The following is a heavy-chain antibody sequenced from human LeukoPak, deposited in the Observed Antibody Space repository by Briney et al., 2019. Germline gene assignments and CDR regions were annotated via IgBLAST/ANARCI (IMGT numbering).Heavy chain of an antibody. CDR1: GGSISSSSYY. D-gene: IGHD6-6*01. CDR3: ARRWYSSSGWFDP. J-gene: IGHJ5*02. V-gene: IGHV4-39*01. CDR2: IYYSGST. Sequence: MSSETLSLTCTVSGGSISSSSYYWGWIRQPPGKGLEWIGSIYYSGSTYYNPSLKSRVTISVDTSKNQFSLKLSSVTAADTAVYYCARRWYSSSGWFDPWGQGTLVTVSS.